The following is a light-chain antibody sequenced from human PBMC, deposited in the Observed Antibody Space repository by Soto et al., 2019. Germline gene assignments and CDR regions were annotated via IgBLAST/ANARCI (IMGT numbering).Light chain of an antibody. Sequence: QSALTQPRSVSGSPGQSVTISCTGTSSDVGGHNFVSWYQQLPGKAPKLMIYDVTKRPSGVPDRFSGSKSANTASLTISGLQAEDEADYYCSSHAGTYPGVFGGGTKVTVL. CDR2: DVT. CDR3: SSHAGTYPGV. J-gene: IGLJ3*02. CDR1: SSDVGGHNF. V-gene: IGLV2-11*01.